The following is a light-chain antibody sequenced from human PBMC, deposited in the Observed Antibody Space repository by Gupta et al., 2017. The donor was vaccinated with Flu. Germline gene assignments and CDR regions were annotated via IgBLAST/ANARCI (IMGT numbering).Light chain of an antibody. Sequence: ITISCTGTSNDVGGYNLVSWYQQHPGKAPKLMIYEVSDRPSGVSNRFSGSKSGNTASLTISGLQADDEADYYCSSKRSSSALAIFGGGTRLTVL. J-gene: IGLJ2*01. CDR3: SSKRSSSALAI. V-gene: IGLV2-14*01. CDR1: SNDVGGYNL. CDR2: EVS.